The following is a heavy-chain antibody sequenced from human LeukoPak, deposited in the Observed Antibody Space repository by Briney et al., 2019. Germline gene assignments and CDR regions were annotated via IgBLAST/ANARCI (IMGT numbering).Heavy chain of an antibody. V-gene: IGHV3-30*04. CDR1: GFTFSSYA. Sequence: GWSLTLSCPASGFTFSSYAMHWVRQAPGKGLEGVAVISYDGSNEYYVDSVKGRFTISRDNSKNTLYLQMNSLRAEDAAVYYCARDYYGSGSQIPYYFDYWGQGTLVTVSS. D-gene: IGHD3-10*01. CDR3: ARDYYGSGSQIPYYFDY. J-gene: IGHJ4*02. CDR2: ISYDGSNE.